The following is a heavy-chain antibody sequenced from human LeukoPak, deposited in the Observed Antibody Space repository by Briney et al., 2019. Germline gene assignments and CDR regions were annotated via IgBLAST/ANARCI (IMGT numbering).Heavy chain of an antibody. J-gene: IGHJ4*02. CDR1: GYTFTSYG. CDR3: ARALLTILASGFDY. V-gene: IGHV1-18*01. D-gene: IGHD3-3*01. Sequence: ASVKVSCKASGYTFTSYGISWVRQAPGQGLEWMGWISAYNGNTNYAQKLQGRVTMTTDTSTSTAYMELRSLRSDDTAVYYCARALLTILASGFDYWGQGTLVTVSS. CDR2: ISAYNGNT.